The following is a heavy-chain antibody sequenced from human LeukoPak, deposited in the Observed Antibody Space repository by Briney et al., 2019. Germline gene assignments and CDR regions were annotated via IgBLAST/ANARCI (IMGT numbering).Heavy chain of an antibody. CDR2: ISYDGSNK. V-gene: IGHV3-30-3*01. Sequence: GRSLRLSCAASGFTFSSYAMHWVCQAPGKGLEWVAVISYDGSNKYYADSVKGRFTISRDNSKNTLYLQMNSLRAEDTAVYYCAREQQLEGSFDYWGQGTLVTVSS. D-gene: IGHD6-13*01. CDR3: AREQQLEGSFDY. CDR1: GFTFSSYA. J-gene: IGHJ4*02.